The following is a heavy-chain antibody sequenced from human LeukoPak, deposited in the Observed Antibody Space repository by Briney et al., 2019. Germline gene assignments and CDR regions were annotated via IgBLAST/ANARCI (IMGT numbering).Heavy chain of an antibody. CDR2: ISGSGGST. D-gene: IGHD1-26*01. V-gene: IGHV3-23*01. J-gene: IGHJ4*02. CDR3: AKVQIVGATTDY. Sequence: PGGSLRLSCAASGFTFSSYAMSWVRQAPGKGLEWVSAISGSGGSTYYADSVKGRFTSSRDNSKNTPYLQMNSLRAEDTAVYYCAKVQIVGATTDYWGQGTLVTVSS. CDR1: GFTFSSYA.